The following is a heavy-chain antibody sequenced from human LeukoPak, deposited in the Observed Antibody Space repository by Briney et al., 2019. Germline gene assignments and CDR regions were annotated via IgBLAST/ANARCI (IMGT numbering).Heavy chain of an antibody. Sequence: GGSLRLSCAASGFTFSDYYMSWIRQAPGKGLEWVSYISSSGSTIYYADSVKGRFTISRDNAKNSLYLQVNSLRAEDTAVYYCASGLRFLEWLGAFDIWGQGTMVTVSS. J-gene: IGHJ3*02. D-gene: IGHD3-3*01. CDR1: GFTFSDYY. CDR2: ISSSGSTI. V-gene: IGHV3-11*04. CDR3: ASGLRFLEWLGAFDI.